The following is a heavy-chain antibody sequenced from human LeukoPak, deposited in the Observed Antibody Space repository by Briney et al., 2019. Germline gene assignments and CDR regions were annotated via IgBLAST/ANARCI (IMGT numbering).Heavy chain of an antibody. V-gene: IGHV3-48*03. CDR1: GFTFSSYE. J-gene: IGHJ4*02. D-gene: IGHD1-26*01. CDR3: ARESPGATRDY. CDR2: ISSSGSTI. Sequence: GGSLRLSCAASGFTFSSYEMNWVRQAPGKGLEWVSYISSSGSTIYYADSVKGRFTISRDNAKNSLYLQMDSLRAEDTAVYYCARESPGATRDYGGQGTLVTVSS.